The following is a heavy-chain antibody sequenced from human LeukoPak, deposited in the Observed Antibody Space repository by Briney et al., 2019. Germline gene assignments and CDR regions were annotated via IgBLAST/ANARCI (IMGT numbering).Heavy chain of an antibody. V-gene: IGHV3-53*01. CDR1: TFTLISDY. Sequence: PGRSLRPSCAASTFTLISDYISWVRQAPGKGLDWVAVIHSGGSTYYPDSVKGRVTISRDNSKNTLYVKMKSLRAEDRAVYYCARGGYSGYDCDYWGQGTLVTVSS. D-gene: IGHD5-12*01. J-gene: IGHJ4*02. CDR2: IHSGGST. CDR3: ARGGYSGYDCDY.